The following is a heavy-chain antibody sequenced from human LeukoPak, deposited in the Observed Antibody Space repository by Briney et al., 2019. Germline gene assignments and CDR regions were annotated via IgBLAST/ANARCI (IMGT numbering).Heavy chain of an antibody. J-gene: IGHJ5*02. CDR3: ARSGGVVPAAKWFDP. Sequence: SETLSLTCTVSGGSISSGGYYWSWIRQPPGKGLEWIGYIYYSGSTNYNPSLKSRVTISVDTSKNQFSLKLSSVTAADTAVYYCARSGGVVPAAKWFDPWGQGTLVTVSS. V-gene: IGHV4-61*08. CDR2: IYYSGST. D-gene: IGHD2-2*01. CDR1: GGSISSGGYY.